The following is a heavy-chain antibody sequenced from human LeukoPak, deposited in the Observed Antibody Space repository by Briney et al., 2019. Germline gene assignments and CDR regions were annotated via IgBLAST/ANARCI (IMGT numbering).Heavy chain of an antibody. D-gene: IGHD3-16*01. V-gene: IGHV3-66*01. CDR3: ARARDTYVWGSLTPPYYLDS. CDR2: TYSGDTT. Sequence: GGSLRLSCAAFGFIVRSNHINWVRQAPGKGLEWVSITYSGDTTYYADSVKGRFIISRDDSKNTLSLQMNDLRVEDTAVYFCARARDTYVWGSLTPPYYLDSWGQGTLVTVSS. J-gene: IGHJ4*02. CDR1: GFIVRSNH.